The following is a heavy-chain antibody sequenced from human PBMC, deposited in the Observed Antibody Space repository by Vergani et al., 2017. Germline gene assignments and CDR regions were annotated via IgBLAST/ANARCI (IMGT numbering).Heavy chain of an antibody. J-gene: IGHJ5*02. CDR2: ISSNSSTI. V-gene: IGHV3-48*01. Sequence: EVQLVESGGGLVQPGGSLRLSCAASGFTFSSYSLNWVRQAPGKGLEWVSYISSNSSTIYYADSVKGRFTISIDNAKNSLYLQMNSLRAEDTAVYYCARVKLTWFDPWGQGTLVNVSS. CDR1: GFTFSSYS. CDR3: ARVKLTWFDP. D-gene: IGHD1-1*01.